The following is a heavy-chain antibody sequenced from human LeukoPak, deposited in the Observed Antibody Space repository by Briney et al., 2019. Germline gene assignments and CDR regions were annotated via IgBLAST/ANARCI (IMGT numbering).Heavy chain of an antibody. CDR3: AKEVDCPSDCLFFHS. CDR2: IFPSGGEI. CDR1: GFTFSTFA. V-gene: IGHV3-23*01. Sequence: GGSLRLSCEASGFTFSTFAMIWVRQPPGKGLEWVSSIFPSGGEIHYADSVRGRFTISRDNSKSTLSLQMNSLRPEDTALYHCAKEVDCPSDCLFFHSWGQGTLVTVSS. D-gene: IGHD2-21*02. J-gene: IGHJ4*02.